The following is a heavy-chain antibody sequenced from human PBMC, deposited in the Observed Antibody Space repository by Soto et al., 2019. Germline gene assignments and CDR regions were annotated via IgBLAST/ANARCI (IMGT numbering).Heavy chain of an antibody. D-gene: IGHD3-3*01. Sequence: SGPTLVNPTQTLTLTCTFSGFSLSPSGVGVGWIRQPPGKALEWLALIYWNDDKRYSPSLKSRLTITKDTSKNQVVLTMNNMDPVDTATYYCAHIGRRFLEGGDAFDIWGQGTMVTVSS. J-gene: IGHJ3*02. CDR1: GFSLSPSGVG. V-gene: IGHV2-5*01. CDR3: AHIGRRFLEGGDAFDI. CDR2: IYWNDDK.